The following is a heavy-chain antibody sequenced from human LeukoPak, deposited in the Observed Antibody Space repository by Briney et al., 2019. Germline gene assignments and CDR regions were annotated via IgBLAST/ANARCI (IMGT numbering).Heavy chain of an antibody. D-gene: IGHD3-9*01. CDR2: ISYDGSNK. CDR3: ARDLASVLRYVDWLSNYYYYGMDV. J-gene: IGHJ6*02. V-gene: IGHV3-30-3*01. CDR1: GFTFSSYA. Sequence: GGSLRLSCAASGFTFSSYAMHWVRQAPGKGLEWVAVISYDGSNKYYADSVKGRFTISRDNSKNTLYLQMNSLRAEDTAVYYCARDLASVLRYVDWLSNYYYYGMDVWGQGTTVTVSS.